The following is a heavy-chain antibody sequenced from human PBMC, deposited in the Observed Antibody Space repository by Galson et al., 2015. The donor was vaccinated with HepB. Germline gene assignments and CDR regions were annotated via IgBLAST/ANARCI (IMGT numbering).Heavy chain of an antibody. Sequence: SLRSPCAAFGSLFRSYAMSWVRKAPGKGLEWVAAITGSGDKTWYAGSVKGRFTISRDNSKNTLSLQMNSLRVEDTAVYYCAKEETKVGTPGVDHWGQGILVTVSS. CDR3: AKEETKVGTPGVDH. J-gene: IGHJ4*02. CDR1: GSLFRSYA. CDR2: ITGSGDKT. D-gene: IGHD4-23*01. V-gene: IGHV3-23*01.